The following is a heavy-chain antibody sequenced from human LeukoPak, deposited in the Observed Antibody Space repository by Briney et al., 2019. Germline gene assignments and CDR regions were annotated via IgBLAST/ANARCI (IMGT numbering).Heavy chain of an antibody. CDR2: IGTAGDT. CDR3: ARYCRSWDLDY. D-gene: IGHD6-13*01. V-gene: IGHV3-13*01. Sequence: GGSLRLSCAASGFTFSSYDMHWVRQATGKGLEWVSAIGTAGDTYYPGSVKGRFTISRENAKNSLYLQMNSLRADDTAVYHCARYCRSWDLDYWGQGTLVTVSS. CDR1: GFTFSSYD. J-gene: IGHJ4*02.